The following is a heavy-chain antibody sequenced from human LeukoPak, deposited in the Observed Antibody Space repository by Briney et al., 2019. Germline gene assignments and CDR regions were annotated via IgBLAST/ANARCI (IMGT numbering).Heavy chain of an antibody. Sequence: PGRSLRLSCAASGFTFSSYGMHWVRQAPGKGLEWVALISYDGSNKYYVDSVKGRFTISRDNSKNTVYLQMNSLRAEDTAVYYCAKDRARSHPYDTSGLTPNDYWGRGTLVTVSS. CDR3: AKDRARSHPYDTSGLTPNDY. CDR1: GFTFSSYG. D-gene: IGHD3-22*01. J-gene: IGHJ4*02. CDR2: ISYDGSNK. V-gene: IGHV3-30*18.